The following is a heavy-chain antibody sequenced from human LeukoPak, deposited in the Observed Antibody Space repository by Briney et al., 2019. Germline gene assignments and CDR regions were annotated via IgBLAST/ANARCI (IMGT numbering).Heavy chain of an antibody. CDR3: ARTYTGYYYGSGSYYRGWWFDP. CDR2: IYYSGST. Sequence: PSETLSLTCTVSGGSISPHYWSWIRQPPGKGLEWIGYIYYSGSTNYNPSLKSRVTISVDTSKNQFSLKLSSVTAADTAVYYCARTYTGYYYGSGSYYRGWWFDPWGQGTLVSVSS. V-gene: IGHV4-59*11. D-gene: IGHD3-10*01. J-gene: IGHJ5*02. CDR1: GGSISPHY.